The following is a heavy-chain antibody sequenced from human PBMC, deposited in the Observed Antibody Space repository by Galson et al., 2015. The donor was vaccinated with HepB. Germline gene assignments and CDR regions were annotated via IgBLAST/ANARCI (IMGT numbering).Heavy chain of an antibody. CDR1: GFTVSSNY. CDR2: IYSGTST. V-gene: IGHV3-53*04. CDR3: ARGPRYYYDSSGPGYFDY. Sequence: SLRLSCAASGFTVSSNYMSWVRQAPGKGLEWVSIIYSGTSTYYAASVRGRCIISSHNFKNTLYLQTNSLRAEDTAVYYCARGPRYYYDSSGPGYFDYWGQGTLVTVSP. D-gene: IGHD3-22*01. J-gene: IGHJ4*02.